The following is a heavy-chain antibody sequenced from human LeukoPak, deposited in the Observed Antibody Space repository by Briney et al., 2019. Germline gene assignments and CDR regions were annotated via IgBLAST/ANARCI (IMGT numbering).Heavy chain of an antibody. CDR2: IISSSSYI. CDR1: GFTFSSYS. CDR3: AREPEVIVTLDY. D-gene: IGHD2-15*01. Sequence: GGSLRLSCAASGFTFSSYSINWVRQAPGKGLEWVSSIISSSSYIYYAHSVKGWFTISRDKAKKLLYLQKNTLRGEDSLSYFSAREPEVIVTLDYWGQGTLVPVS. V-gene: IGHV3-21*03. J-gene: IGHJ4*02.